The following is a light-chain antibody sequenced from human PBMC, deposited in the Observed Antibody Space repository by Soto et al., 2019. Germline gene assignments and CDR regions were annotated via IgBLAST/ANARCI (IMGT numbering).Light chain of an antibody. J-gene: IGKJ1*01. Sequence: TQSPATLSVSPGQRVTLSCRASQSISSYLAWYQQRPGQPSRLLIYDASNRATGIPARFSGSGSGTEFTLTISSLQSEDSAVYYCQQYVHWPPGAFGQGTTVEIK. V-gene: IGKV3D-15*01. CDR3: QQYVHWPPGA. CDR1: QSISSY. CDR2: DAS.